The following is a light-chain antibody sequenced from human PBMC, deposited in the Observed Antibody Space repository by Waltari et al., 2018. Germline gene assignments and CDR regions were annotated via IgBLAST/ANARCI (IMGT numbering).Light chain of an antibody. CDR2: DAS. Sequence: EVVLTQSPATLSLSPGERATLSCRASQSVSVYLAWYQKPGQAPRLLIYDASDRATGVPARFSGSGSGTDFTLTISSLEPEDFAVYYCQQRTDRPPVTFGQGTRVEMK. V-gene: IGKV3-11*01. J-gene: IGKJ1*01. CDR3: QQRTDRPPVT. CDR1: QSVSVY.